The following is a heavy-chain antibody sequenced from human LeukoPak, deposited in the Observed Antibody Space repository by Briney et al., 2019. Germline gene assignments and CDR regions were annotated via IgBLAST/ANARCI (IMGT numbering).Heavy chain of an antibody. Sequence: GGSLRLSCAASEFTFSNSWMTWVRQAPGKGLERVANIKEDGSQKYYVDSVKGRFTISRDNAKNSMYLEMNSLRAEDTAVYYCVRDRGWQQFDYWGRGTLVTVSS. J-gene: IGHJ4*02. CDR2: IKEDGSQK. CDR1: EFTFSNSW. CDR3: VRDRGWQQFDY. D-gene: IGHD4-23*01. V-gene: IGHV3-7*01.